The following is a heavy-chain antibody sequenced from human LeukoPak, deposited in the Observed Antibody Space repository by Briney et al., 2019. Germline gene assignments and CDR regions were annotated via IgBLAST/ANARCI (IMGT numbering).Heavy chain of an antibody. Sequence: GSLRLSCAASGFTFSSYAMLWVRQAPGKGLEWVAVISYDGSNKYYADSVKGRFTISRDNSKNTLYLQMNSLRAEDTAVYYCARERYSSGWHIDYWGQGTLVTVSS. J-gene: IGHJ4*02. V-gene: IGHV3-30-3*01. CDR2: ISYDGSNK. CDR3: ARERYSSGWHIDY. D-gene: IGHD6-19*01. CDR1: GFTFSSYA.